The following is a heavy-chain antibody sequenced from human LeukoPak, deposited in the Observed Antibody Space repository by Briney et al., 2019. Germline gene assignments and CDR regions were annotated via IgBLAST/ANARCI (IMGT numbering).Heavy chain of an antibody. Sequence: SETLSLTCTVSGASISSSSYYWGWLRQPPGKGLEWIGSIYYSGSTYYNPSLKSRVTISVHTSRNQFSLKLSSVTAADTAVYYCGRPLSYYSDSSGDDAFDIWGQGTMVTVSS. CDR3: GRPLSYYSDSSGDDAFDI. J-gene: IGHJ3*02. D-gene: IGHD3-22*01. CDR2: IYYSGST. V-gene: IGHV4-39*07. CDR1: GASISSSSYY.